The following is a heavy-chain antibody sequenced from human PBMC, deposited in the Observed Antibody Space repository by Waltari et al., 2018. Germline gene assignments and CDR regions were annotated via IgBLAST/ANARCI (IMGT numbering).Heavy chain of an antibody. Sequence: QVQLQESGPGLVKPSETLSLTCAASGYSISSGYYWGWIRQPPGKGLEWIGSIYHSGSTYYNPSLKSRVTISVDTSKNQFSLKLSSVTAADTAVYYCAGKAAAGTFDYWGQGTLVTVSS. CDR2: IYHSGST. CDR1: GYSISSGYY. D-gene: IGHD6-13*01. CDR3: AGKAAAGTFDY. J-gene: IGHJ4*02. V-gene: IGHV4-38-2*01.